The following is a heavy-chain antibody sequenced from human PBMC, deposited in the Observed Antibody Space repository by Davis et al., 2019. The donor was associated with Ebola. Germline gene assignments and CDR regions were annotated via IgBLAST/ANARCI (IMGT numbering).Heavy chain of an antibody. Sequence: SVKVSCKASGGTFSNYAITWVRQAPGQGLEWMGGIVPILALENYAQKFQGRVTITVDESTTTAYMDLSSLTLDDTAIYYCARGAGEVPYYYYYYMDVWGEGTTVTVS. CDR2: IVPILALE. V-gene: IGHV1-69*10. CDR1: GGTFSNYA. D-gene: IGHD7-27*01. CDR3: ARGAGEVPYYYYYYMDV. J-gene: IGHJ6*03.